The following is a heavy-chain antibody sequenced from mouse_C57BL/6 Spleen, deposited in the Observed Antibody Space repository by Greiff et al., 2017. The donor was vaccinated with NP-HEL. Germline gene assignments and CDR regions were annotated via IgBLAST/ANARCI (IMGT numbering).Heavy chain of an antibody. J-gene: IGHJ3*01. CDR3: TEGPGSSPWFAY. CDR1: GFTFSNYW. V-gene: IGHV6-3*01. D-gene: IGHD1-1*01. CDR2: IRLKSDNYAT. Sequence: EVKLQESGGGLVQPGGSMKLSCVASGFTFSNYWMNWVHQSPEKGLEWVAQIRLKSDNYATHYAESVKGRFTISRDDSKSSVYLQMNNLRAEDTGIYYCTEGPGSSPWFAYWGQGTLVTVSA.